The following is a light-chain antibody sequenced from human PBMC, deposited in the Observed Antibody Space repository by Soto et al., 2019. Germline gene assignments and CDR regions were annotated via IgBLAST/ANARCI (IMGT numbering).Light chain of an antibody. CDR2: EVR. J-gene: IGLJ2*01. CDR3: SSYTSKSSLI. Sequence: QSALTRPASVSGSPGQSITISCAGTMRDVGAYNLVSWYQQHPGRAPQLIIYEVRNRPSGISFRFSGSKSGNTASLTISGLQAEDEADYYCSSYTSKSSLIFGGGTKVTV. V-gene: IGLV2-14*01. CDR1: MRDVGAYNL.